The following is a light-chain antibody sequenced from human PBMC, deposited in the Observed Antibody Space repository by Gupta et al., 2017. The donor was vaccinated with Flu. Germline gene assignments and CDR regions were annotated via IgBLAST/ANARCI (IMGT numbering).Light chain of an antibody. Sequence: EIHMTHPPSPLSASVGDRVTIPCRASQSISSYLNWYHQKPGDAPTLLISAASSLQTGVTSRCSSSGSGTDFTLTISSLQPEDVATFYCQQSYSTPLLTFGGGTKVEIK. V-gene: IGKV1-39*01. CDR1: QSISSY. CDR2: AAS. J-gene: IGKJ4*01. CDR3: QQSYSTPLLT.